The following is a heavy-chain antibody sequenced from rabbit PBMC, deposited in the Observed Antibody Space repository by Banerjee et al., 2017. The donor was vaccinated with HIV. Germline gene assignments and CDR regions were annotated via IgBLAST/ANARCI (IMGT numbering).Heavy chain of an antibody. CDR3: ARDLDGVIGWNFGW. J-gene: IGHJ4*01. D-gene: IGHD1-1*01. Sequence: QSLEESGGGLVKPGASLTLTCKASGFSFDGFSFNGGYDMCWVRQAPGKGLEWVACIYAGSSGTTYSATWAKGRFTISKTSSTTVTLQMTSLTVADTATYFCARDLDGVIGWNFGWWGPGTLVTVS. CDR1: GFSFDGFSFNGGYD. V-gene: IGHV1S40*01. CDR2: IYAGSSGTT.